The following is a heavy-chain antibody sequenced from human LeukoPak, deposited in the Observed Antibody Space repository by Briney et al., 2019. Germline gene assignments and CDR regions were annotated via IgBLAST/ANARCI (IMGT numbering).Heavy chain of an antibody. J-gene: IGHJ3*02. CDR3: AREEDSRGDRAFDI. V-gene: IGHV3-30*03. CDR2: ISFDGSTQ. D-gene: IGHD3-22*01. Sequence: GGSLRLSCAASGFTFSSYWMSWVRQAPGKGLEWVALISFDGSTQNSADFVRGRFIISRDNSKNTLYLQMNSLRAEDTAVYYCAREEDSRGDRAFDIWGQGTMVTVSS. CDR1: GFTFSSYW.